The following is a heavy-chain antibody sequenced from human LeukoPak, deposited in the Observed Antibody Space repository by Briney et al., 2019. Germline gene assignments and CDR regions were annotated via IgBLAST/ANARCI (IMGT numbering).Heavy chain of an antibody. CDR1: GFTFSSYA. CDR2: ISTSGDRT. CDR3: AKDYLGSSYAFDV. D-gene: IGHD6-13*01. Sequence: GGSLRLSCAASGFTFSSYAMSWVRQAPGKGLEWVSAISTSGDRTYYADSVKGRFTISRDSSKNTLYMQMNSLRAEDMAVYYCAKDYLGSSYAFDVWGQGTMVTVSS. V-gene: IGHV3-23*01. J-gene: IGHJ3*01.